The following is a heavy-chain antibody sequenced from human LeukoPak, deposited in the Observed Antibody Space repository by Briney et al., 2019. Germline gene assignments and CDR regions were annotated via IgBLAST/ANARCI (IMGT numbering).Heavy chain of an antibody. CDR1: GGSFSGYY. CDR2: INHSGNT. D-gene: IGHD3-22*01. Sequence: PSETLSLTCAVYGGSFSGYYWSWIRQPPGKGLEWIGEINHSGNTNYNPSLKSRVTILVDTSKNQFSLKLNSVTAADTAVYYCARYYDSSGYYYVPGEFVDYWGQGTLVTVSS. J-gene: IGHJ4*02. V-gene: IGHV4-34*01. CDR3: ARYYDSSGYYYVPGEFVDY.